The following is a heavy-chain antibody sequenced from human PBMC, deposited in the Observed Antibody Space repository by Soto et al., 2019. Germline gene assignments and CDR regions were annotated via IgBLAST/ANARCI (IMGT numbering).Heavy chain of an antibody. Sequence: QVQLVESGGGVVQPGRSLRLSCAASGFTFSSYGMHWVRQAPGKGLEWVAVISYDGRNKYYADSVKGRFTISRDNSKNTLYLQMNSLRAEDTAVYYCAKDFLLGVAATPYYYGMDVWGQGTTVTVSS. CDR2: ISYDGRNK. J-gene: IGHJ6*02. V-gene: IGHV3-30*18. D-gene: IGHD2-15*01. CDR1: GFTFSSYG. CDR3: AKDFLLGVAATPYYYGMDV.